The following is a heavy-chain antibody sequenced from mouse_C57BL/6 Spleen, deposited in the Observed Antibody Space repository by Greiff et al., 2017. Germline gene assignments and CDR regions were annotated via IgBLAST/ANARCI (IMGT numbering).Heavy chain of an antibody. D-gene: IGHD1-1*01. CDR1: GFTFSSYG. CDR3: ARHEKDYLYWYFDV. V-gene: IGHV5-6*01. Sequence: EVQVVESGGDLVKPGGSLKLSCAASGFTFSSYGMSWVRQTPDKRLEWVATISSGGSYTYYPDSVKGRFTISRDNAKNTLYLQMSSLKSEDPAMYYCARHEKDYLYWYFDVWGTGTTVTVSS. CDR2: ISSGGSYT. J-gene: IGHJ1*03.